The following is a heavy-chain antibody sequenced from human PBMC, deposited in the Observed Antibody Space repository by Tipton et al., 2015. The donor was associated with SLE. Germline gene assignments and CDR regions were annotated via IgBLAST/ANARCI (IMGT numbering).Heavy chain of an antibody. J-gene: IGHJ3*02. Sequence: TLSLTCTVSGGSISSYCWSWIRQPPGKGLEWIGYIYYSGSTNYNPSLKSRVTISVDTSKNQFSLNLSSVTAADTAVYYCARVYYPQGAFDIWGQGTMVTVSS. D-gene: IGHD3-10*01. CDR2: IYYSGST. CDR3: ARVYYPQGAFDI. CDR1: GGSISSYC. V-gene: IGHV4-59*01.